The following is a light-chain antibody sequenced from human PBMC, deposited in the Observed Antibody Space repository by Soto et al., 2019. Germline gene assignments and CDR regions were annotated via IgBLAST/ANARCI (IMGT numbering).Light chain of an antibody. V-gene: IGLV2-8*01. Sequence: QSVLTQPPSASGSPGQSVTISCTGTRSDIGGYKFVSWYQQHPGKAPRLIIYEVNRRPSGVPDRFSGSKSGNTASLTVSGVQEEDEADYYCSSFGGSNDVLFGGGTKLTVL. CDR1: RSDIGGYKF. CDR2: EVN. CDR3: SSFGGSNDVL. J-gene: IGLJ2*01.